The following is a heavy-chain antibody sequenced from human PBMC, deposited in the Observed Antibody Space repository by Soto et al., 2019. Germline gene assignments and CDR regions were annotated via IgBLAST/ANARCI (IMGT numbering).Heavy chain of an antibody. CDR3: ARLSIEMATGGFDY. D-gene: IGHD6-6*01. V-gene: IGHV4-61*01. CDR1: GGSVSSGSYY. Sequence: SETLSLTCTVSGGSVSSGSYYWSWIRQPPGKGLEWIGYIFYTGSTNYNPSLKSRVTLSVDTSKKQFSLKLSSVTAADTAVYYCARLSIEMATGGFDYWGQGTLVTVSS. J-gene: IGHJ4*02. CDR2: IFYTGST.